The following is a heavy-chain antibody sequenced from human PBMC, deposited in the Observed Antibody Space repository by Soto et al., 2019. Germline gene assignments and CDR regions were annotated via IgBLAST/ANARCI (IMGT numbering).Heavy chain of an antibody. Sequence: GGSLRLSCAASGFTFSSYGMHWVRQAPGKGLEWVAVISYDGSNKYYADSVKGRFTISRDNSKNTLYLQMNSLRAEDTAVYYCAKDRAILWFGEWGWFDPWGQGTLVTAPQ. CDR3: AKDRAILWFGEWGWFDP. D-gene: IGHD3-10*01. J-gene: IGHJ5*02. CDR1: GFTFSSYG. V-gene: IGHV3-30*18. CDR2: ISYDGSNK.